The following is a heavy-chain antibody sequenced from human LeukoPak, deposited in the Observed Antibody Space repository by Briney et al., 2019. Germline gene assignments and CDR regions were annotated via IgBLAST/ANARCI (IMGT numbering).Heavy chain of an antibody. D-gene: IGHD1-1*01. CDR1: RFTFSNAW. J-gene: IGHJ4*02. CDR3: TTFSYNFDY. Sequence: GGTLRLSCAASRFTFSNAWMTWVPEAPGKGLEWVGLIKSKIDGGTTDYASPVKGRFTVSRDDSNNTLYLQMNSLKTEDTAVYYCTTFSYNFDYWGQGTLVTVSS. CDR2: IKSKIDGGTT. V-gene: IGHV3-15*01.